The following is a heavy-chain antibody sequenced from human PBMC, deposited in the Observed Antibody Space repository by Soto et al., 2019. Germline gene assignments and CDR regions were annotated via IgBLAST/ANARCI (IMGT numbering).Heavy chain of an antibody. Sequence: QVQLVESGGGVVQPGRSLRLSCAASGFTFSSYGMHWVRQAPGKGLEWVAVISYDGSNKYYADSVKGRFTISRDNSKNTLYLQMNSLRAEDTAVYYCAKDRPYFDLWGRGTLVTVSS. J-gene: IGHJ2*01. CDR1: GFTFSSYG. V-gene: IGHV3-30*18. CDR2: ISYDGSNK. CDR3: AKDRPYFDL.